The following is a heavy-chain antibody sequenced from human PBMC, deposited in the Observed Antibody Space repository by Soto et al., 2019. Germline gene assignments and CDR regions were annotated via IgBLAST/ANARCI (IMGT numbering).Heavy chain of an antibody. CDR3: VRELEGGVVVVAAMDYWYFDL. CDR2: IIPELGIA. D-gene: IGHD2-15*01. V-gene: IGHV1-69*08. Sequence: QVPLVQSGAEMKKPGSSVKVSCKASGGTFSSYTISWVRQAPGQGLEWMGRIIPELGIANYAQKFQGRVTITADKSTSTAYMDLSSLRSEDSAVYYCVRELEGGVVVVAAMDYWYFDLWGRGTLVTVSS. CDR1: GGTFSSYT. J-gene: IGHJ2*01.